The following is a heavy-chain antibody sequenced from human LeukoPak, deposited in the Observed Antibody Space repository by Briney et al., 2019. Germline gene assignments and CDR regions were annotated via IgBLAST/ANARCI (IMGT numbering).Heavy chain of an antibody. J-gene: IGHJ5*02. CDR2: ISYDGNNE. Sequence: GGSLRLSCVASGFTFRSYGMHWVRQAPGKGLEWVAVISYDGNNEYYADSVKGRFTISRDNSKNTLYLQMNSLREEDTAVYYCAKGGAIVAVAATLGPWGRGTLVTVSS. D-gene: IGHD2-15*01. V-gene: IGHV3-30*18. CDR1: GFTFRSYG. CDR3: AKGGAIVAVAATLGP.